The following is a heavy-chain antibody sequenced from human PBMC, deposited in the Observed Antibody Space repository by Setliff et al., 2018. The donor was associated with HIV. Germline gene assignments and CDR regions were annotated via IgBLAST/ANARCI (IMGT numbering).Heavy chain of an antibody. J-gene: IGHJ4*02. V-gene: IGHV1-2*02. CDR1: GYIFLNYD. CDR2: ISPDNGNT. D-gene: IGHD5-18*01. CDR3: ARDGSYISRGY. Sequence: ASVKVSCKASGYIFLNYDITWVRQAPGQGLEWMGWISPDNGNTNYAQKFQGRVTMTRDTSISTAYMELSRLRSDDTAVYYCARDGSYISRGYWGQGTLVTVSS.